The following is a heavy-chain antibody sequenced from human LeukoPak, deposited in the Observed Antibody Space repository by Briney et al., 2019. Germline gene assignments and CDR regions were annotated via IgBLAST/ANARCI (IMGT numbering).Heavy chain of an antibody. CDR3: VCSGGRDETFDY. Sequence: GESLRVSCKGSGYSFTSYWISWVRQMPGKGLEWMGRIDPSDSYTNYSPSFQGHVTISADKSISTAYLQWSSLKASDTAMYYCVCSGGRDETFDYWGQGTLVTVSS. J-gene: IGHJ4*02. CDR2: IDPSDSYT. D-gene: IGHD2-15*01. CDR1: GYSFTSYW. V-gene: IGHV5-10-1*01.